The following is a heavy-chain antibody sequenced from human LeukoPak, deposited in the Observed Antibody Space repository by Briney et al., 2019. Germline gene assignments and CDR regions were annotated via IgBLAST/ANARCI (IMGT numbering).Heavy chain of an antibody. J-gene: IGHJ4*02. CDR1: GYTFTSYD. D-gene: IGHD2-15*01. Sequence: ASVKVSCKASGYTFTSYDINWVRQATGQGLEWMGWMNPNSGNTGYAQKFQGRVTMTRNTSISTAYMELSSLRSGDTAVYYCARAYCSGGSCPGVFDYWGQGTLVTVSS. CDR2: MNPNSGNT. CDR3: ARAYCSGGSCPGVFDY. V-gene: IGHV1-8*01.